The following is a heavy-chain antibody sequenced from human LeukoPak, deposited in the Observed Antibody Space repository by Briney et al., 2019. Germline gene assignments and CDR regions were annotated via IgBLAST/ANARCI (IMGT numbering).Heavy chain of an antibody. CDR2: IGSGGNT. V-gene: IGHV3-23*01. D-gene: IGHD3-10*01. CDR1: AFTFRSHV. J-gene: IGHJ6*02. Sequence: GGSLRLSCAASAFTFRSHVMSWVRQAPGKGLEWVSSIGSGGNTHYADSVKGRFTLSRDNSKNTLYLQMNSLRAEDRAVYYCAKDFISGYGSETIYCYGMDVGGQETTGTVSS. CDR3: AKDFISGYGSETIYCYGMDV.